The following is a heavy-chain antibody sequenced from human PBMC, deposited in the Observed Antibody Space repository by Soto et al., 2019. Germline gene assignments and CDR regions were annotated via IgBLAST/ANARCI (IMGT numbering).Heavy chain of an antibody. CDR3: TRDPGRSWFDP. CDR2: IIPINGIT. D-gene: IGHD3-10*01. J-gene: IGHJ5*02. Sequence: GASVKVSCKASGGTFSSYTISWVRQAPGQGLEWMGRIIPINGITNYAQNFQGRVTITSDTSTSTAYMELSSLRSEDTAVYYCTRDPGRSWFDPWGQGTLVTVSS. V-gene: IGHV1-69*04. CDR1: GGTFSSYT.